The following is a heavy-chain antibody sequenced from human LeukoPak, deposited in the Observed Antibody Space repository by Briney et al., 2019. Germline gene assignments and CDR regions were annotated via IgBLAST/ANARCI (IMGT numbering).Heavy chain of an antibody. CDR1: GGSISNNNYY. D-gene: IGHD1-1*01. Sequence: SETLSLTCTVSGGSISNNNYYWAWIRQPPGKGLECIGSIYYSGSPYYNPSLRSRVTISVDTSKNQFSLRLSSVTAADTAVYYCATWRTAKTGFDYWGQGTLVTVSS. CDR3: ATWRTAKTGFDY. CDR2: IYYSGSP. J-gene: IGHJ4*02. V-gene: IGHV4-39*01.